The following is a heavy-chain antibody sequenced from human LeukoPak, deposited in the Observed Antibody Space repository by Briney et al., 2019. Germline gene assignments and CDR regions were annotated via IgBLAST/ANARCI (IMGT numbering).Heavy chain of an antibody. Sequence: GGSLRLSCAPPGFIVSTNYVTWVRQAPGKGLEWVSVIYSGGSTYYAASVKDRFTITRDNSKNTLYLQMNSLRAEDTAVYYCARVEGGIAAAGSDCWGQGTLVTVSS. D-gene: IGHD6-13*01. V-gene: IGHV3-66*01. CDR2: IYSGGST. J-gene: IGHJ4*02. CDR1: GFIVSTNY. CDR3: ARVEGGIAAAGSDC.